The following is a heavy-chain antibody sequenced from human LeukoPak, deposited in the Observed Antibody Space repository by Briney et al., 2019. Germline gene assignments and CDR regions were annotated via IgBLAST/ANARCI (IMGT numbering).Heavy chain of an antibody. CDR1: GGSVSSYY. CDR2: IYYTGST. CDR3: TRAQYGYAFDY. J-gene: IGHJ4*02. V-gene: IGHV4-59*02. Sequence: SETLSLTCSVSGGSVSSYYWTWIRQPPGKGLEWIGYIYYTGSTNYNPSLKRRVTISLDTSKNQFSLKLSSVTAADTAVYYCTRAQYGYAFDYGGQGALVTVSS. D-gene: IGHD5-12*01.